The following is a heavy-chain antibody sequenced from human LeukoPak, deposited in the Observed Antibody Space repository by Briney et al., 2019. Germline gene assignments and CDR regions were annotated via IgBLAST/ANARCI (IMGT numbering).Heavy chain of an antibody. D-gene: IGHD3-22*01. CDR3: AREGSYDTSPAV. Sequence: PGGSLRLSCAASGFTFSDAWMYWVRQAPGKGLEWVSSITSSSSDIYYADSVKGRFTISRDNAKNSLYLQMNSLRAEDTAVYYCAREGSYDTSPAVWGQGTLVTVSS. V-gene: IGHV3-21*01. J-gene: IGHJ4*02. CDR1: GFTFSDAW. CDR2: ITSSSSDI.